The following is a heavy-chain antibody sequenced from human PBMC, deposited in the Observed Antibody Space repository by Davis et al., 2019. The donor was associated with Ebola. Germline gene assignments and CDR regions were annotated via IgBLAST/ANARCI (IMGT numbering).Heavy chain of an antibody. D-gene: IGHD3-3*01. J-gene: IGHJ6*03. V-gene: IGHV1-8*03. Sequence: SVKVSCMASGYTFTSHGISWVRQAPGQGLEWMGWMNPNSGNTGYAQKFQGRVTITRNTSINTAYMELSSLRSEETAVDYWAMKGWSGVHYYDFWSGYYKATYYYYYMDVWGKGTTVTVSS. CDR2: MNPNSGNT. CDR1: GYTFTSHG. CDR3: AMKGWSGVHYYDFWSGYYKATYYYYYMDV.